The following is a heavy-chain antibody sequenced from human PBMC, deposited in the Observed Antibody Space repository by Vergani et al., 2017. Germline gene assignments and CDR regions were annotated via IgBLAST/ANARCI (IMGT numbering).Heavy chain of an antibody. V-gene: IGHV3-7*01. CDR3: ARAKVVVVPAATYYYYYYMDV. J-gene: IGHJ6*03. CDR1: GFTFSSYW. Sequence: EVQLVESGGGLVQPGGSLRLSCAASGFTFSSYWMSWVRQAPGKGLEWVANIKQDGSEKYYVDSVKGRFTISRDNAKNSLYLQMNSLRAEDTAVYYCARAKVVVVPAATYYYYYYMDVWGKGTTVTVSS. CDR2: IKQDGSEK. D-gene: IGHD2-2*01.